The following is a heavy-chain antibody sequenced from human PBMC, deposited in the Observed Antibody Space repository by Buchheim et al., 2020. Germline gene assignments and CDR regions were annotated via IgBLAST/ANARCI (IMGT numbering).Heavy chain of an antibody. D-gene: IGHD4-17*01. V-gene: IGHV4-59*01. CDR3: ARDSRNGDYLGWYFDL. Sequence: QVQLQESGPGLVKPSETLSLTCTVSGGSISSYYWSWIRQPPGKGLEWIGYIYYSGSTNYNPSLKSRVTISVDTSKNQFSLKLSSVTAADTAVYYCARDSRNGDYLGWYFDLWGRGTL. CDR1: GGSISSYY. J-gene: IGHJ2*01. CDR2: IYYSGST.